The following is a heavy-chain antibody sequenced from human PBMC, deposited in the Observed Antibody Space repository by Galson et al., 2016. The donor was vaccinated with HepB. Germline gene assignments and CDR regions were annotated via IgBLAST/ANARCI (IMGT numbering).Heavy chain of an antibody. CDR2: IWYDASKK. V-gene: IGHV3-33*01. J-gene: IGHJ4*02. D-gene: IGHD6-19*01. CDR1: GFTFTNYG. CDR3: ARDRGVSIAVAGTTPFGY. Sequence: SLRLSCAASGFTFTNYGMHWVRQAPGKGLEWVAVIWYDASKKYYVDSVKGRFTISRDNSKNTLFLQRSSLRVEDTAVYYCARDRGVSIAVAGTTPFGYWGQGTLVTVSS.